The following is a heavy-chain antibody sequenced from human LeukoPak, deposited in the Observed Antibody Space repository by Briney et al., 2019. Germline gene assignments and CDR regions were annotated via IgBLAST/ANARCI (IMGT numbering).Heavy chain of an antibody. CDR1: GGSISSGDYY. CDR3: ARSPAYYDILTGYYPKNWFDP. V-gene: IGHV4-30-4*08. J-gene: IGHJ5*02. CDR2: IYYSGST. D-gene: IGHD3-9*01. Sequence: PSQTLSLTCTVSGGSISSGDYYWSWIRQPPGKGLEWIGYIYYSGSTYYNPSLKSRFTISVDTSENQFSLKLSSVTAADTAVYYCARSPAYYDILTGYYPKNWFDPWGQGTLVTVSS.